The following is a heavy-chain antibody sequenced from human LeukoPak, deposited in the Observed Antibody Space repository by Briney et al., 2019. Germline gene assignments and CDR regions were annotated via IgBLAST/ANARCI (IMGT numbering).Heavy chain of an antibody. V-gene: IGHV3-7*01. CDR2: IKQDGSEK. CDR3: ARDTRGESDY. Sequence: GGSLRLSCAASGFTFNNYWMSWVRQAPGKGLEWVANIKQDGSEKYYVDSVKGRFTISRDNAKNSLYLQMNSLRAEDTAVYYCARDTRGESDYWGQGTLVTVSS. D-gene: IGHD2-2*01. CDR1: GFTFNNYW. J-gene: IGHJ4*02.